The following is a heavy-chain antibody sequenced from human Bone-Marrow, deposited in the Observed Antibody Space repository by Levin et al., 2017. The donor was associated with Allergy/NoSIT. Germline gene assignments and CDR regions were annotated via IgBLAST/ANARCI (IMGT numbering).Heavy chain of an antibody. CDR3: ATYRSRGWGFDF. J-gene: IGHJ4*02. V-gene: IGHV3-15*01. D-gene: IGHD3-10*01. CDR1: GLTFSDTW. CDR2: IKSKSAGETT. Sequence: GGSLRLSCAASGLTFSDTWMTWVRQAPGKGLEWVARIKSKSAGETTHYATPVNGRFTISRDDSKDTLYLQMYNLRTEDTAGYHYATYRSRGWGFDFWGQGTPVTVSS.